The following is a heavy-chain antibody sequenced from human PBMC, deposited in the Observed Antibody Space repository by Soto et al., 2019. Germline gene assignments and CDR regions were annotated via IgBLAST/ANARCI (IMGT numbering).Heavy chain of an antibody. CDR2: IYPGDSDT. Sequence: GESLKISCKGSGYSFTSYWIGWVRQMPGKGLEWMGIIYPGDSDTRYSPSFQGQVTISADKSISTAYLQWSSLKASDTAMYYCARGVVPAAQGYYYGMDVWGQGTKVTVSS. CDR1: GYSFTSYW. J-gene: IGHJ6*02. D-gene: IGHD2-2*01. V-gene: IGHV5-51*01. CDR3: ARGVVPAAQGYYYGMDV.